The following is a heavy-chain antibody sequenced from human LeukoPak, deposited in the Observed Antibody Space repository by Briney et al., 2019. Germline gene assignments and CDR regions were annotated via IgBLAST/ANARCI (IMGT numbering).Heavy chain of an antibody. Sequence: GGSLRLSCVASGLTFSTYGMHWVRQAPAKGLEWLAVISYDGIEKYADSVKGRFTISRDNSKNTLYMQLNSLRNEDTAVYYCAASESYGWFDPWGQGTLVSVSS. CDR2: ISYDGIEK. J-gene: IGHJ5*02. CDR1: GLTFSTYG. V-gene: IGHV3-30*03. CDR3: AASESYGWFDP. D-gene: IGHD3-10*01.